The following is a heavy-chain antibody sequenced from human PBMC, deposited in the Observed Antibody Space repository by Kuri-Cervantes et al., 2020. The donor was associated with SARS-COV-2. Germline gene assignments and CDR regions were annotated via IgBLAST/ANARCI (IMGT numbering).Heavy chain of an antibody. CDR2: INYSGST. CDR3: ARGGCNFLTSNSYFDL. D-gene: IGHD4-11*01. CDR1: GGSISSYY. J-gene: IGHJ2*01. V-gene: IGHV4-59*12. Sequence: SGTLSLTCTVSGGSISSYYWSWIRQPPGKGLEWIGYINYSGSTDYNPSLKSRVTISVDTSKNQFSLKLGSVTAADTAVYYCARGGCNFLTSNSYFDLWGRGTLVTVSS.